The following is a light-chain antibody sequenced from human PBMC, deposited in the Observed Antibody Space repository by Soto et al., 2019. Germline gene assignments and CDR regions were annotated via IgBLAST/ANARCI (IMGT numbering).Light chain of an antibody. CDR2: DAS. V-gene: IGKV1-5*01. J-gene: IGKJ1*01. CDR3: QQCYMGWT. Sequence: DIQMTQSPSTLSASVGDRVTITCRASQSIGRFLAWYQHQPGKAPQLLIYDASTLESGVPSRFSGTGSGTEFTCSITSLQPEDVGTYYCQQCYMGWTFGQGTKVDFK. CDR1: QSIGRF.